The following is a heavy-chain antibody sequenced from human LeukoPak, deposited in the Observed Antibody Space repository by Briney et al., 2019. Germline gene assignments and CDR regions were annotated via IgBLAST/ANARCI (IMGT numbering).Heavy chain of an antibody. CDR2: INTNGANT. D-gene: IGHD6-6*01. V-gene: IGHV3-64*05. CDR1: GFTFKSYA. CDR3: VKGLDYSSSQMDS. Sequence: GGYLRRYCSASGFTFKSYAMHWVRQAPGKGLEYVSSINTNGANTYYADSVKGRFTISRDNSRNTVYVQMNSLTPEDTAVYYCVKGLDYSSSQMDSWGQGTLVTVSS. J-gene: IGHJ4*02.